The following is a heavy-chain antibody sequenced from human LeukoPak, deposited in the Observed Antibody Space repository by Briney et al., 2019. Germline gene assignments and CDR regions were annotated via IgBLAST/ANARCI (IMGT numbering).Heavy chain of an antibody. CDR2: INHSGST. CDR3: ARAITFGGVIDNYFDY. J-gene: IGHJ4*02. D-gene: IGHD3-16*02. V-gene: IGHV4-39*07. CDR1: GASISSSSYY. Sequence: PSETLSLTCTVSGASISSSSYYWGWIRQPPGKGLEWIGEINHSGSTNYNPSLKSRVTISVDTSKNQFSLKLSSVTAADTAVCYCARAITFGGVIDNYFDYWGQGTLVTVSS.